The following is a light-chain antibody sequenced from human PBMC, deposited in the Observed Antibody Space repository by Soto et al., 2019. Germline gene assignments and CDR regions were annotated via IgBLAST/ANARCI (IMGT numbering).Light chain of an antibody. CDR2: GAS. CDR3: QQYGSSPPIT. Sequence: EIVLTQSPGTLYLSPGERATLSCRASQSVSSNYLAWYQQKPGQAPRLLIYGASNRATGIPDRFSGSGSGTDFTLTISRLEPEDFAVYYCQQYGSSPPITFGQGTRMEIK. V-gene: IGKV3-20*01. J-gene: IGKJ5*01. CDR1: QSVSSNY.